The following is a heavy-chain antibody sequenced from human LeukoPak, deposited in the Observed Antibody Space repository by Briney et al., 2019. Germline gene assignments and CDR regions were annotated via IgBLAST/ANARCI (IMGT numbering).Heavy chain of an antibody. D-gene: IGHD1-26*01. CDR1: GGSISSSSYY. CDR3: ARVDSGSYSFDY. Sequence: SETLSLTCTVSGGSISSSSYYWGWIRQPPGKGLEWIGSIYYSGSTYYNPSLKSRVTISVDTSKNQFSLKPSSVTAADTAVYYCARVDSGSYSFDYWGQGTLVTDSS. J-gene: IGHJ4*02. V-gene: IGHV4-39*07. CDR2: IYYSGST.